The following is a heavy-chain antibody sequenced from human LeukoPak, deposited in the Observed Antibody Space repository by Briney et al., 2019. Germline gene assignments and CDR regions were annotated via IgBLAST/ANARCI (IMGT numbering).Heavy chain of an antibody. D-gene: IGHD3-22*01. CDR1: GYSISSGYY. J-gene: IGHJ4*02. CDR2: IYHSGST. CDR3: ARTSSGYRARLMNY. Sequence: NASETLSLTCAASGYSISSGYYWGWIRQPPGKGLEWIGSIYHSGSTNYNPSLKSRVTISVDTSKNQFSLKLSSVTAADTAVYYCARTSSGYRARLMNYWGQGTLVTVSS. V-gene: IGHV4-38-2*01.